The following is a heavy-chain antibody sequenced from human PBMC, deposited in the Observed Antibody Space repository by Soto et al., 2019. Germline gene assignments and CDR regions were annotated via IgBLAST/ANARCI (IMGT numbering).Heavy chain of an antibody. CDR3: ARDYYGSGSSRAFDY. V-gene: IGHV4-61*01. CDR1: GGSVSSGSYY. D-gene: IGHD3-10*01. J-gene: IGHJ4*02. CDR2: TYYSGST. Sequence: SETLSLTCTVSGGSVSSGSYYWSWIRQPPGKGLEWIGYTYYSGSTNYNPSLKSRVTISVDTSKNQFSLKLSSVTAADTAVYYCARDYYGSGSSRAFDYWGQGTLVTVSS.